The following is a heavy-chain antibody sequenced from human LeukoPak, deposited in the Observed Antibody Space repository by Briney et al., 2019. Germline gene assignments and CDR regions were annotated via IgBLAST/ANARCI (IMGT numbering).Heavy chain of an antibody. CDR1: GYTFTSYG. J-gene: IGHJ4*02. D-gene: IGHD3-16*02. Sequence: ASVKVSCKASGYTFTSYGISWVRQAPGQGLEWMEWISAYNGNTNYAQKLQGRVTMTTDTSTSTAYMELRSLRSDDTAVYYCARAYVWGSYRGNGFDYWGQGTLVTVSS. CDR2: ISAYNGNT. CDR3: ARAYVWGSYRGNGFDY. V-gene: IGHV1-18*01.